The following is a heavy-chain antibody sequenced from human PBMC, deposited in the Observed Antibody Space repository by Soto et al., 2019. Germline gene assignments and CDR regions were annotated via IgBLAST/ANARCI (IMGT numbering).Heavy chain of an antibody. CDR2: IWYDGSNK. Sequence: QVQLVESGGGVVQPGRSLRLSCAASGFTFSSYGMHWVRQAPGKGLEWVAVIWYDGSNKYYADSVKGRFTISRDNSKNTLYLQMNSLRAEDTAVYYWARDPRGSGSKGVVGWFDPWGQGTLVTVSS. D-gene: IGHD3-10*01. CDR3: ARDPRGSGSKGVVGWFDP. V-gene: IGHV3-33*01. J-gene: IGHJ5*02. CDR1: GFTFSSYG.